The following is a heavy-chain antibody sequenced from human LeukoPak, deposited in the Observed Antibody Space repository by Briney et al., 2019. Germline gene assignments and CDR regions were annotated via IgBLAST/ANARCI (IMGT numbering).Heavy chain of an antibody. CDR2: IRYDGSDK. Sequence: GGSLRLSCAASGFTFSSYGMHWVRQAPGKGLEWVSFIRYDGSDKYYADSVRGRFTIPRDNSKNTLYLQLNSLRAEDTALYFCARDKAVAGYLFDYWGQGTLVTVSS. CDR1: GFTFSSYG. CDR3: ARDKAVAGYLFDY. J-gene: IGHJ4*02. V-gene: IGHV3-30*02. D-gene: IGHD6-19*01.